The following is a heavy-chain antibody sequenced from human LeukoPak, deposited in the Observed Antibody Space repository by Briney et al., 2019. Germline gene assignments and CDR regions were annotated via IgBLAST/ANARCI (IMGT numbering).Heavy chain of an antibody. Sequence: GGSLRLSCAASGFMFSSYGMHWVRQAPGKGLEWVTFMRHDGREKFYADSVRGRFIISRDNSKNTLYLQMSSLTTEDTAVYYCATRVGGPEGYWGQGTLVTVSS. CDR2: MRHDGREK. J-gene: IGHJ4*02. CDR3: ATRVGGPEGY. V-gene: IGHV3-30*02. D-gene: IGHD3-3*01. CDR1: GFMFSSYG.